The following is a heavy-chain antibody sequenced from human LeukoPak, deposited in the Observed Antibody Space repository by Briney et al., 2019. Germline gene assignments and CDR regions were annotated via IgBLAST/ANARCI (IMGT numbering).Heavy chain of an antibody. J-gene: IGHJ6*03. V-gene: IGHV3-33*06. D-gene: IGHD6-13*01. Sequence: PGGSLRLSCAASGFTFSSYGMHWVRQAPRRGLAWVAVVWYDGSNNYYAHSVKGRFPISRDNSKNTLYLQMNILRPRDTAVYYWAKELAAAGTNYCYYMDVWGEATTVTVSS. CDR2: VWYDGSNN. CDR1: GFTFSSYG. CDR3: AKELAAAGTNYCYYMDV.